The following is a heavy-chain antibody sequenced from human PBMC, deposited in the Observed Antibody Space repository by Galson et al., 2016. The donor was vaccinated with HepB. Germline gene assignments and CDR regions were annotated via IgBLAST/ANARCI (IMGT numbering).Heavy chain of an antibody. V-gene: IGHV3-21*01. CDR1: GFTFSTNS. Sequence: SLRLSCAASGFTFSTNSMAWVRQAPGKGLEWVSSINNNSAYIYYADSVKGRFTISRDNAKNSLFLQMNSLRAEDTAVYYCARRRYDILTGYYDAFDIWDQGTMVTVSS. J-gene: IGHJ3*02. D-gene: IGHD3-9*01. CDR2: INNNSAYI. CDR3: ARRRYDILTGYYDAFDI.